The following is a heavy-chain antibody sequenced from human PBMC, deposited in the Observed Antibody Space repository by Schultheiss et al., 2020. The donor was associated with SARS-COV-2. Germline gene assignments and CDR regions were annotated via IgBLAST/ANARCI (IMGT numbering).Heavy chain of an antibody. D-gene: IGHD3-22*01. J-gene: IGHJ4*02. V-gene: IGHV5-51*01. CDR1: GYSFTSYW. Sequence: GGSLRLSCKGSGYSFTSYWIGWVRQMPGKGLEWMGIIYPDDSDTIYSPSFQGQVTISADKSISTAYLQWSSLKASDTAMYYCARLGLFYYDSSGFKGALDYWGQGTLVTVSS. CDR2: IYPDDSDT. CDR3: ARLGLFYYDSSGFKGALDY.